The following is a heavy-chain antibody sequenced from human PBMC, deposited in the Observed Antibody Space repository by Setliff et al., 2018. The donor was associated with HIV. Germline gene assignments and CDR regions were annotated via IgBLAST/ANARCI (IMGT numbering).Heavy chain of an antibody. CDR3: VKDVLKFWSGSGALDF. D-gene: IGHD3-3*01. CDR2: ILSTGGRT. V-gene: IGHV3-23*01. J-gene: IGHJ4*02. Sequence: PGGSLRLSCAASGFTFSNYAMSWVRQAPGEGLEWVSAILSTGGRTFYADSVKGRFTISRDNSKNTVYLQMNSLRAEDTAEYYCVKDVLKFWSGSGALDFWGPGTLVTVSS. CDR1: GFTFSNYA.